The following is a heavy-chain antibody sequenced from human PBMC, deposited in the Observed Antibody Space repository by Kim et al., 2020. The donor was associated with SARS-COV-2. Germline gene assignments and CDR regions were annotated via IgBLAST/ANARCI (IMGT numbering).Heavy chain of an antibody. Sequence: GGSLRLSCAASGFTFSDYYMSWIRQAPGKGLEWVSYISSSSSYTNYADSVKGRFTISRDNAKNSLYLQMNSLRAEDTAVYYCARSPPQQLDTEGNWFDPWGQGTLVTVSS. D-gene: IGHD6-13*01. CDR3: ARSPPQQLDTEGNWFDP. J-gene: IGHJ5*02. V-gene: IGHV3-11*06. CDR2: ISSSSSYT. CDR1: GFTFSDYY.